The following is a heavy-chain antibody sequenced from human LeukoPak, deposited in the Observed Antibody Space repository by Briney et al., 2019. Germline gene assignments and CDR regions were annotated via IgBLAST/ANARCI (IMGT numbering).Heavy chain of an antibody. J-gene: IGHJ4*02. CDR3: AKDCRGYYYDVGPFDY. CDR2: ISGSGDST. V-gene: IGHV3-23*01. Sequence: GGSLRLSCAASGFTVSSNYMSWVRQAPGKGLEWVSVISGSGDSTYYADSVKGRFTISRVNSKNTLYLQMNSLRAEDTAVYYCAKDCRGYYYDVGPFDYWGQGTLVTVSS. CDR1: GFTVSSNY. D-gene: IGHD3-22*01.